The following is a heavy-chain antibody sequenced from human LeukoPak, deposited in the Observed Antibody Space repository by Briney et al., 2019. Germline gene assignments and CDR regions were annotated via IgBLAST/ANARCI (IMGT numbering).Heavy chain of an antibody. CDR1: GFTFSSYA. V-gene: IGHV3-23*01. D-gene: IGHD2-15*01. CDR3: AKDRGMFLVGYLDY. Sequence: GGSLRLSCAASGFTFSSYAMSWVRQAPGKGLEWVSAIIGSGGTTYYADSVKGRFTSSRDNSKTTLYLQMNSLRAEDTAVYYCAKDRGMFLVGYLDYWGQGPLVTVSS. J-gene: IGHJ4*02. CDR2: IIGSGGTT.